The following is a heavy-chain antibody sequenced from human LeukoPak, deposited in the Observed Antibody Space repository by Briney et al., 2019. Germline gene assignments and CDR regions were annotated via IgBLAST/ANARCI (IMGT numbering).Heavy chain of an antibody. CDR2: ISYDGSNK. Sequence: GGSLRLSCAASGFTFSSYAMHWVRQAPGKGLEWVAVISYDGSNKYYADSVKGRFTISRDNSKNTLYLQMNSLRAEDTAVYHCARPYYDFWSGYSYYYYGMDVWGQGTTVTVSS. J-gene: IGHJ6*02. V-gene: IGHV3-30-3*01. CDR1: GFTFSSYA. CDR3: ARPYYDFWSGYSYYYYGMDV. D-gene: IGHD3-3*01.